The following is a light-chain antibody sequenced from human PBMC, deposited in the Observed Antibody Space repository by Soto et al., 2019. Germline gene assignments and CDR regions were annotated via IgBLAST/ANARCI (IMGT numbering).Light chain of an antibody. CDR2: GAS. J-gene: IGKJ1*01. CDR1: QTISRW. V-gene: IGKV3-20*01. CDR3: QQDGSSGT. Sequence: GDRVTITCRARQTISRWLAWYQQQPGQAPRLLIYGASNRATGIPERFSGSGSGTDFTLTISRLEPEDFAVYYCQQDGSSGTFGQGTKVDIK.